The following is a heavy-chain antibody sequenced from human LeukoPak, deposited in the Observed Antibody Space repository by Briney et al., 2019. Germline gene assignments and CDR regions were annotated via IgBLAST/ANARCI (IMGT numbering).Heavy chain of an antibody. Sequence: GGSLRLSCAASGFTFSSYGMSWVRQAPGKGLEWVSAISGSGGSTYYADSVKGRFTISRDNAKNTLYLQMNSLRAEDTAVYYCSKAGRLVRGHGYYYYIDVWGKGTTVTVSS. V-gene: IGHV3-23*01. D-gene: IGHD3-10*01. J-gene: IGHJ6*03. CDR2: ISGSGGST. CDR1: GFTFSSYG. CDR3: SKAGRLVRGHGYYYYIDV.